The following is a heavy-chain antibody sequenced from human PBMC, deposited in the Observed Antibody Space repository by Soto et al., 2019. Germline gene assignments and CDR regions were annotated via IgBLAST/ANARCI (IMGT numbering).Heavy chain of an antibody. CDR2: IYHTGDT. CDR1: GDSISSPAW. CDR3: ARDEGGYCLVTGCTNNWFDP. D-gene: IGHD2-15*01. V-gene: IGHV4-4*02. J-gene: IGHJ5*02. Sequence: QVQLQASGPGLVKPSGTLSLTCAVSGDSISSPAWWSWVRQPPGKALEWIGEIYHTGDTKYNPSLKSRVTISIANPKIQFSLRLTSVTAADTAVYYCARDEGGYCLVTGCTNNWFDPWGQGTQVTVSS.